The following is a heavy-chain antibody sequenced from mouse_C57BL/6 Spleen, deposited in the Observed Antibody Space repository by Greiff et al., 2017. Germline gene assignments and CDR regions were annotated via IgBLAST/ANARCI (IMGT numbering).Heavy chain of an antibody. Sequence: VQLQESGPELVKPGASVKISCKASGYAFSSSWMNWVKQRPGKGLEWIGRIYPGDGDTTYNGKFKGKATLTADKSSSTAYMQLSSLTSEDSAVYFCARGYYVSSPDYWGQGTTLTVSS. CDR2: IYPGDGDT. V-gene: IGHV1-82*01. CDR1: GYAFSSSW. J-gene: IGHJ2*01. CDR3: ARGYYVSSPDY. D-gene: IGHD1-1*01.